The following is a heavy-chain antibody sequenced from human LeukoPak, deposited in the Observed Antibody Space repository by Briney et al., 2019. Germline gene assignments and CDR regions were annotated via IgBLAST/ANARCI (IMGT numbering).Heavy chain of an antibody. CDR3: ATVGAVAHYPFWFDP. V-gene: IGHV1-24*01. CDR1: GYTLTELS. CDR2: FDPEDGET. D-gene: IGHD6-19*01. Sequence: ASVKVSCKVSGYTLTELSMHWVRQAPGEGLKWMGGFDPEDGETIYAQKFQGRVTMTEDTSTDTAYMELSSLRSEDTAVYYCATVGAVAHYPFWFDPWGQGTLVTVSS. J-gene: IGHJ5*02.